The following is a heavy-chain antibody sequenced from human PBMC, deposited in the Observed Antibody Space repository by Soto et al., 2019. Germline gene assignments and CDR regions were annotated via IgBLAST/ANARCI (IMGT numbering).Heavy chain of an antibody. CDR3: ARESSSRLPTHYGMDV. CDR2: IIPIFGTA. J-gene: IGHJ6*02. Sequence: ASVKVSCKASGGTFSSYAISWVRQAPGQGLEWMGGIIPIFGTANYAQKFQGRVTITADESTSTAYMELSSLRSEDTAVYYCARESSSRLPTHYGMDVWGQGTTVTVSS. V-gene: IGHV1-69*13. CDR1: GGTFSSYA. D-gene: IGHD6-13*01.